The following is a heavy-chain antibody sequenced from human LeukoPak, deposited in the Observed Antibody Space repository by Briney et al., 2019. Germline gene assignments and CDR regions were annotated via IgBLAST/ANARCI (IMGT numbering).Heavy chain of an antibody. D-gene: IGHD4-23*01. V-gene: IGHV4-59*01. CDR3: ARHYGGRVYYFDY. J-gene: IGHJ4*02. Sequence: PSETLSLTCTVSAGSITSYYWSWIRQPPGKGLEWIGYIYYSGSTNYNPSLNSRVTISVDTSKNQFSLKLTSVTAADTAVYYCARHYGGRVYYFDYWGQGTLVTVSP. CDR1: AGSITSYY. CDR2: IYYSGST.